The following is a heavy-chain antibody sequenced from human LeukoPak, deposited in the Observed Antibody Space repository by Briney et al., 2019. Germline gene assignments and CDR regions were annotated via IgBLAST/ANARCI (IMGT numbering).Heavy chain of an antibody. Sequence: PGGSLRLSRAASGFTFSTYSMTWVRQGPGKGLEWVSSIYPSGDSTFYADSVKGRFTIPRDNSKNTLYLQMSSLRSEDTAIYYCAKDVVPDSGWDLDYWGQGTLVTVSS. CDR3: AKDVVPDSGWDLDY. CDR1: GFTFSTYS. J-gene: IGHJ4*02. D-gene: IGHD6-19*01. CDR2: IYPSGDST. V-gene: IGHV3-23*01.